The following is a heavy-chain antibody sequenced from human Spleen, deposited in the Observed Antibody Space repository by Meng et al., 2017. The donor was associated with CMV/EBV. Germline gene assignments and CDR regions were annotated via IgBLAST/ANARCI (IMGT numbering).Heavy chain of an antibody. CDR2: IKIKSDGGTT. V-gene: IGHV3-15*01. CDR1: GFAFGDAL. Sequence: GESLKISCATSGFAFGDALMHWVRQAPGKGLEWVGRIKIKSDGGTTDYGLPVRGRFTISRDDSKKMLYLQMNRLKTEDTAVYYCTTFLASRNADSVVVLDDYWGRGTLVTVSS. J-gene: IGHJ4*02. D-gene: IGHD2-21*01. CDR3: TTFLASRNADSVVVLDDY.